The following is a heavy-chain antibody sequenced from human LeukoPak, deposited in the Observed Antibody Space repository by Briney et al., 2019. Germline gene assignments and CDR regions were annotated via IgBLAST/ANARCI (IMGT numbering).Heavy chain of an antibody. CDR2: FTGSAGNI. V-gene: IGHV3-23*01. J-gene: IGHJ5*02. Sequence: GGSLTLSCAASGFTFSSQALSWVRQAPGKGLEWVSSFTGSAGNIHYADSVKGRFTLSRDSSKETMYPQMNSLRVDDTAMYFCAAGGGNTFNPWGQGILVTVSS. D-gene: IGHD1-14*01. CDR3: AAGGGNTFNP. CDR1: GFTFSSQA.